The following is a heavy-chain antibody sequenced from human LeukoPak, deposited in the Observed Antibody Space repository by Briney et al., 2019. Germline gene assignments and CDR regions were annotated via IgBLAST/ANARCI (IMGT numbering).Heavy chain of an antibody. D-gene: IGHD2-15*01. CDR3: AKDLGYFSGGSCSFDY. J-gene: IGHJ4*02. V-gene: IGHV3-23*01. CDR1: GYTFSSYG. CDR2: ISGSGGST. Sequence: GGTLRVSCAASGYTFSSYGMSWVRQAPGKGLEWVSAISGSGGSTYYADSVKGRFTISRGNSKNTLYLQMNSLRAEDTAVYYCAKDLGYFSGGSCSFDYWGQGTLVTVSS.